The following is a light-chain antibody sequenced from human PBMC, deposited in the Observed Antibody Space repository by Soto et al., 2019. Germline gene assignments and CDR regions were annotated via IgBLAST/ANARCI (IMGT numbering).Light chain of an antibody. Sequence: DIQMTQSPSSLSASVGDRVTITCRASQSISSYLNWYQQKPGKAPKLLIYAASSLQSGVPSRFSGSGSGTDFTLTISSLQPEDFATYSCQQSYSTPPWTFGQWTKLEIK. J-gene: IGKJ1*01. CDR3: QQSYSTPPWT. CDR1: QSISSY. V-gene: IGKV1-39*01. CDR2: AAS.